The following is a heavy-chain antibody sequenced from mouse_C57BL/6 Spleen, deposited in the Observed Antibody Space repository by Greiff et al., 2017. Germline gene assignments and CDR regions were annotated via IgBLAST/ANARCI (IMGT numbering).Heavy chain of an antibody. V-gene: IGHV3-6*01. J-gene: IGHJ2*01. CDR3: ATDSSGYDYYDY. CDR1: GYSIPSGYY. Sequence: EVMLQESGPGLVKPSQSLSLTCSVTGYSIPSGYYWNWIRQFPGNKLEWMGYISYDGSNNYNPSPKNRISITRDTAKNQFFLKLNSVTTEDTATYYCATDSSGYDYYDYWGQSTTHTVST. CDR2: ISYDGSN. D-gene: IGHD3-2*02.